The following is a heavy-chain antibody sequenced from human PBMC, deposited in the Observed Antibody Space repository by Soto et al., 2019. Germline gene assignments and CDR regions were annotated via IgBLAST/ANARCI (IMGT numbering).Heavy chain of an antibody. D-gene: IGHD7-27*01. J-gene: IGHJ4*02. Sequence: QVQLQESGPGLVKPSETLSLTCSVSGGSISNHYWSWIRQPPGKGLEWIGYIYYNGNTNYNPSLNSRVTTSVDTSRNQISLKLTTVTAADTAVYYCTRANWYSEYWGQGTLVTVSS. CDR1: GGSISNHY. CDR3: TRANWYSEY. CDR2: IYYNGNT. V-gene: IGHV4-59*11.